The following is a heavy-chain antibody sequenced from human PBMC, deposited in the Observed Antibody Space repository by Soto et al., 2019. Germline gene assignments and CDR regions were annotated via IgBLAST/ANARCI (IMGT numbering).Heavy chain of an antibody. Sequence: DVQLVETGGGLIQPGGSLRLSCAASGFSVSSDYMNWVRQDPGKGLEWVSVIYRGGSTYYADSVRGRFTISRDNSENTLFLQMNSLRAEDTAVYYCARATEWNALDIWVQGTMVTVSS. D-gene: IGHD3-3*01. V-gene: IGHV3-53*02. CDR3: ARATEWNALDI. J-gene: IGHJ3*02. CDR2: IYRGGST. CDR1: GFSVSSDY.